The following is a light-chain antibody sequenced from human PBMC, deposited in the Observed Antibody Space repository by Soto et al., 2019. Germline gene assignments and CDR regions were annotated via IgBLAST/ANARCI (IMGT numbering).Light chain of an antibody. CDR1: QSISSW. CDR3: QQYNTYSGT. J-gene: IGKJ1*01. V-gene: IGKV1-5*01. Sequence: IQMSQSPSTVAAPVGDRVTITCRASQSISSWLAWYQQKPGKAPKLLIYDASSLESGVPSRFSGSGSGTEFTLTISSLQPDDFATYYCQQYNTYSGTFGQGTKVDIK. CDR2: DAS.